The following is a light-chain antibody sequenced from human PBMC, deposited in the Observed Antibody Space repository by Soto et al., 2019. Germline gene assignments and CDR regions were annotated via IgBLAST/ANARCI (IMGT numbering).Light chain of an antibody. CDR1: QSVSSSY. CDR2: GAS. V-gene: IGKV3-20*01. J-gene: IGKJ5*01. CDR3: QQYGISPPIT. Sequence: EIVLTQSPGTLSLSPGERATLSCRASQSVSSSYLAWYQQKPGQAPRLLIYGASSRATGIPDRFSGSGSGTDFTLTISRLEPEDFAVYYCQQYGISPPITFGQGTRLEMK.